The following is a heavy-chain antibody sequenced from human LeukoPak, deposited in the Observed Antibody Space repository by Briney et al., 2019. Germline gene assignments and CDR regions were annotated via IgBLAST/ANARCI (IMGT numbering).Heavy chain of an antibody. CDR3: ARDYPIVGSTTFFDY. V-gene: IGHV3-23*01. J-gene: IGHJ4*02. CDR1: GFTFSNYA. CDR2: FGDSGDTP. D-gene: IGHD1-26*01. Sequence: GGSLRLSCEASGFTFSNYAMTWVRQAPGKGLEWISGFGDSGDTPYYADSVKGRFTLSRDNSKNTLYLQMNSLRAEDTAVYYCARDYPIVGSTTFFDYWSQGTLVTVSS.